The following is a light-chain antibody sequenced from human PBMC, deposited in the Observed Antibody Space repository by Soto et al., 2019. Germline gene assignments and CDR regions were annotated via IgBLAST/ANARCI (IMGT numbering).Light chain of an antibody. J-gene: IGKJ1*01. CDR1: QTISTW. Sequence: GDRVTITCRASQTISTWMAWYQQKPGKAPKLLVYDASTLQSGVASRFSGSGSGTEFTLTIRSLQPEDFATYYCQQTYRTPWTFGQGTKVDIK. V-gene: IGKV1-12*01. CDR2: DAS. CDR3: QQTYRTPWT.